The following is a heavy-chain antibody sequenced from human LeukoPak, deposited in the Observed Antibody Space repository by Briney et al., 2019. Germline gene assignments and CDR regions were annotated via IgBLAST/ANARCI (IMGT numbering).Heavy chain of an antibody. Sequence: ASVKVSFKSSVYTLTSYDINWVRQPTAQGLEWMGLMNPNSGNTGYAQKFQGRVTITRNTSISTAYMELSSLRAEDTAVYYCARKYYDSSGYYLGLGYWGQGTLVTVSS. J-gene: IGHJ4*02. CDR1: VYTLTSYD. V-gene: IGHV1-8*01. CDR2: MNPNSGNT. CDR3: ARKYYDSSGYYLGLGY. D-gene: IGHD3-22*01.